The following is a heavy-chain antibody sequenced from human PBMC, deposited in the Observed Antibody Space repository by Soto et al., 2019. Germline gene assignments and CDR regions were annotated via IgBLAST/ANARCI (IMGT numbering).Heavy chain of an antibody. V-gene: IGHV3-48*03. CDR1: GFTFSNYE. D-gene: IGHD5-18*01. Sequence: EVQLVESGGGLAQPGGSLRLSCSGSGFTFSNYEMSWVRQAPGKGLEWVSSVSPDGSAVFYADSVKGRFTTSRDNAKSSLYLRMNSLRAEDTAVYYCARLWGRQLWLPPPWGQGTLVTVSS. J-gene: IGHJ5*02. CDR2: VSPDGSAV. CDR3: ARLWGRQLWLPPP.